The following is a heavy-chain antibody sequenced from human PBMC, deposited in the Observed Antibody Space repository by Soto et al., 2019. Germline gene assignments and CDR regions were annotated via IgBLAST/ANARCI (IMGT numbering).Heavy chain of an antibody. J-gene: IGHJ4*02. Sequence: PSETLSLTCAVYGGSFSGHYWSWIRQPPGKGLEWIGEINHSGGTSYNPSLKSRVSISVDTSKSQFSLRLSSVTAADTAVYYCARSVAVPGAHIDYWGQGTQVTVSS. CDR2: INHSGGT. CDR3: ARSVAVPGAHIDY. D-gene: IGHD6-19*01. CDR1: GGSFSGHY. V-gene: IGHV4-34*01.